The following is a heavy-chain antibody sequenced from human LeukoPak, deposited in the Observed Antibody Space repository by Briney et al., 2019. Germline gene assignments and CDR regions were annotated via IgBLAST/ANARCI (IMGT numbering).Heavy chain of an antibody. CDR3: ARHRAYSSSSPFDY. Sequence: SETLSLTCSVSGGSISSLYWSWIRQPPGKGLEWIGYIYYTGSTNYSPSLKSRVTMFVDMSKNQFSLRLSSVTAADTAVYYCARHRAYSSSSPFDYWGQGTLVTVSS. CDR2: IYYTGST. D-gene: IGHD6-6*01. CDR1: GGSISSLY. J-gene: IGHJ4*02. V-gene: IGHV4-59*08.